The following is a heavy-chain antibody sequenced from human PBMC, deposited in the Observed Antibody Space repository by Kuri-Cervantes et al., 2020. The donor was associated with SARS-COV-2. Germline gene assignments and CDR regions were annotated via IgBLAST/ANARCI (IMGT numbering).Heavy chain of an antibody. D-gene: IGHD6-13*01. Sequence: GESLKISCAASGFTFSSYAMSWVRQAPGKGLEWVSAISGSGGSTYYADSMKGRFTISRDNSKNTLYLQMNSLRAEDTAVYYCAKASVTAAAPFDYWGQGTLVTVSS. CDR1: GFTFSSYA. V-gene: IGHV3-23*01. CDR2: ISGSGGST. CDR3: AKASVTAAAPFDY. J-gene: IGHJ4*02.